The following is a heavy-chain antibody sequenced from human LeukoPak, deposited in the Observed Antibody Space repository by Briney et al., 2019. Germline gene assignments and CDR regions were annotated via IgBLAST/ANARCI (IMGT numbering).Heavy chain of an antibody. J-gene: IGHJ4*02. CDR2: ISAYNGNT. CDR1: GYTFTSYG. CDR3: ARLVLWFGGSAFDYFDY. D-gene: IGHD3-10*01. Sequence: ASVKVSCKASGYTFTSYGISWVRQAPGQGLEWMGWISAYNGNTNYAQKLQGRVTMTTDTSTSTTYMELRSLRSDDTAVYYCARLVLWFGGSAFDYFDYWGQGTLVTVSS. V-gene: IGHV1-18*01.